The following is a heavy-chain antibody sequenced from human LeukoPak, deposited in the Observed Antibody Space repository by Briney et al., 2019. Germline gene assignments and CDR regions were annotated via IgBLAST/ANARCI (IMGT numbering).Heavy chain of an antibody. CDR3: AVTPHSYGSGSYTDY. CDR2: IYSSEGT. Sequence: PSETLSLTCTVAGASIRNYYWSWIRQPPGKGLEWIGYIYSSEGTNYDPSLKSRVTISVDTSKNQFSLKLSSATAADTAVYYCAVTPHSYGSGSYTDYWGQGTLVTVSS. V-gene: IGHV4-59*01. J-gene: IGHJ4*02. CDR1: GASIRNYY. D-gene: IGHD3-10*01.